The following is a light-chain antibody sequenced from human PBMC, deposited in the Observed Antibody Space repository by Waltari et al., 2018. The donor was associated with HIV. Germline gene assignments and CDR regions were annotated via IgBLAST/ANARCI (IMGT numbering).Light chain of an antibody. V-gene: IGLV3-21*03. CDR1: NIGSKN. Sequence: SYVLTQPPSVSVAPGTTSRITCGGNNIGSKNFHWYQQSQRQAPVLVVHADSDRPSGIPERFSGSNSGNTATLTISRVEAGDEADYYCQVWDSRSDHPVLGGGTRLTVL. CDR2: ADS. J-gene: IGLJ3*02. CDR3: QVWDSRSDHPV.